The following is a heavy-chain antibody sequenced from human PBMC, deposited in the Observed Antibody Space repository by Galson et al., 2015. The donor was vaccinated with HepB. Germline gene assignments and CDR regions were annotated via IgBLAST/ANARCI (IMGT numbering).Heavy chain of an antibody. D-gene: IGHD3-16*01. J-gene: IGHJ5*02. V-gene: IGHV3-23*01. CDR1: GFTFSNYA. CDR2: ISGSGSDT. CDR3: ARGRQLDP. Sequence: SLRLSCAASGFTFSNYATSWVRQAPGKGLEWVSVISGSGSDTYYPDSVKGRFTISRDNSKNTLFLQMNYLRVEDTAVYYCARGRQLDPWGQGTLVTVSS.